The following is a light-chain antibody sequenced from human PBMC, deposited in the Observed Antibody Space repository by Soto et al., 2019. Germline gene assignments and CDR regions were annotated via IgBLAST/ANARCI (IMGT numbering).Light chain of an antibody. CDR2: GNS. CDR1: TSNIGARYD. V-gene: IGLV1-40*01. CDR3: QSYDSTLSVV. Sequence: QSALTQPPSVSGAPGQRVTISCTGSTSNIGARYDVHWYQQLPGAAPKPLIFGNSNRPSGFPDRFSGSKSGTSASLAITGLQAEDEAVYYCQSYDSTLSVVFGGGTKLTVL. J-gene: IGLJ2*01.